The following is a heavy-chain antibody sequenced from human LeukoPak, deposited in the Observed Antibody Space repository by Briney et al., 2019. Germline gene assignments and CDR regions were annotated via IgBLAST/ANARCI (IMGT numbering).Heavy chain of an antibody. CDR2: ISSSSSYI. V-gene: IGHV3-21*01. J-gene: IGHJ6*03. CDR1: GFTFSSYS. Sequence: GSLRLSCAASGFTFSSYSMNWVRQAPGKGLEWVSSISSSSSYIYYADSVKGRFTISRDNAKNSLYLQMNSLRAEDTAVYYCARSLKGYYYYYMDVWGKGTTVTVSS. CDR3: ARSLKGYYYYYMDV.